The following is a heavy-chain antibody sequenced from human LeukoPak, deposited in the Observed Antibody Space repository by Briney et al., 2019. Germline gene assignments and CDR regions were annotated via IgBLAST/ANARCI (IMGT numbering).Heavy chain of an antibody. CDR1: GYTFTAYY. CDR3: ARVGNNTFQH. CDR2: INPNSGGT. V-gene: IGHV1-2*05. J-gene: IGHJ1*01. Sequence: EASVKVSCKASGYTFTAYYIHWVRQVPGEGLEWMGRINPNSGGTNYAPKFQGRVTLTRDTSISTAYMDLSRLTSDDTGVYYCARVGNNTFQHWGQGTQVIVSS. D-gene: IGHD1-26*01.